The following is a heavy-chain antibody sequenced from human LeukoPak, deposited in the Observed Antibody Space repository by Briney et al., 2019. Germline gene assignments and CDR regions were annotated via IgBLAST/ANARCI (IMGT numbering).Heavy chain of an antibody. CDR1: GYSISSGYY. CDR2: IYYRGST. CDR3: ARQLHTRYFDYLEEVDP. V-gene: IGHV4-38-2*01. D-gene: IGHD3-9*01. Sequence: KPSETLSLTCAVSGYSISSGYYWGWFRQPPGKGLEWIGSIYYRGSTYYNPSLKSRATISVDTSKNEFSLKVSSVTAADSAIYYCARQLHTRYFDYLEEVDPWGQGTLVTVSS. J-gene: IGHJ5*02.